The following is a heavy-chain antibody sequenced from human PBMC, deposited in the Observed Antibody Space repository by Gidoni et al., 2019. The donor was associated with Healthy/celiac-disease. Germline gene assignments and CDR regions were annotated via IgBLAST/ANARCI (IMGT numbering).Heavy chain of an antibody. V-gene: IGHV4-59*01. CDR3: ARRRGSGWPKESYYFDY. CDR2: IYYSGST. J-gene: IGHJ4*02. Sequence: QVQLQASGPRLVQPSESLSPTRTVSCGPISEYYWSWIRQPPGKGLEWIGYIYYSGSTNYNPSLKSRVTISVDTSKNQFSLKLSSVTAADTAVYYCARRRGSGWPKESYYFDYWGQGTLVTVSS. D-gene: IGHD6-19*01. CDR1: CGPISEYY.